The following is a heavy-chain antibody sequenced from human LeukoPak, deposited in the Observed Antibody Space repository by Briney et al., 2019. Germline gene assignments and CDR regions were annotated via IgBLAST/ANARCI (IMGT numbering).Heavy chain of an antibody. CDR2: ISSSGSTI. J-gene: IGHJ3*02. Sequence: GGSLRLSCAASGFTFSSYGMTWVRQAPGKGLEWVSYISSSGSTIYYADSVKGRFTISRDNAKNSLYLQMNSLRAEDTAVYYCARTSGSFSAFDIWGQGTMVTVSS. CDR1: GFTFSSYG. D-gene: IGHD1-26*01. CDR3: ARTSGSFSAFDI. V-gene: IGHV3-48*04.